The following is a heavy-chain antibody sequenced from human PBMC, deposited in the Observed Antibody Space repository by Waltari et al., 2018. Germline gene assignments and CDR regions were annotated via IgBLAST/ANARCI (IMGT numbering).Heavy chain of an antibody. V-gene: IGHV4-30-2*01. CDR1: GGSISSGGYS. Sequence: QLQLQESGSGLVKPSQTLSLTCAVSGGSISSGGYSWSWIRQPPGKGLEWIGYIYHSGSTYYNPSLQSRVTISVDRSKNQFSLKLSSVTAADTAVYYCARGSNSNAYYYYYMDVWGKGTTVTVSS. J-gene: IGHJ6*03. CDR3: ARGSNSNAYYYYYMDV. D-gene: IGHD2-2*01. CDR2: IYHSGST.